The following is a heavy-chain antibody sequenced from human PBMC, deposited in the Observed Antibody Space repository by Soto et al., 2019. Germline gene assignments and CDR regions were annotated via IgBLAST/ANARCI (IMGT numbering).Heavy chain of an antibody. CDR1: GFTFSSYA. J-gene: IGHJ4*02. D-gene: IGHD6-19*01. Sequence: EVQLLESGGGLVQPGGSLRLSCAASGFTFSSYAMSWVRQAPGKGLEWVSAISGSGGSTYYTDSVKGHFTNSRDNSKNTLYLQMNSLRAEDTAVYYCAKDRIAVAGGYYFDYWGQGTLVTVSS. CDR2: ISGSGGST. V-gene: IGHV3-23*01. CDR3: AKDRIAVAGGYYFDY.